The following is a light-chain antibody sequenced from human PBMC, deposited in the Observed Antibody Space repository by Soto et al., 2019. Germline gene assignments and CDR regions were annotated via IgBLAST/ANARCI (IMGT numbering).Light chain of an antibody. V-gene: IGKV1-5*01. CDR2: DAS. J-gene: IGKJ1*01. Sequence: DIQMTQSPSTLSASVGDGVTITCRASQSISSWLAWYQQKPGKAPKLLIYDASSLESGVPSRFSGSGSGTAFTLTISSLQPDDFATYYCQQYNSYSGTFGQGTKVDI. CDR1: QSISSW. CDR3: QQYNSYSGT.